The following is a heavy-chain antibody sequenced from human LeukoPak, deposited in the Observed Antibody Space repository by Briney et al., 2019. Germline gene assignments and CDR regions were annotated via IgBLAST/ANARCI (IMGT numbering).Heavy chain of an antibody. CDR1: VYTFTSYG. V-gene: IGHV1-18*01. J-gene: IGHJ4*02. D-gene: IGHD6-6*01. Sequence: GASEKVPHKASVYTFTSYGTIWVRQAPGQGLEWMGWISAYNGNTNYAQKLQGRVTMTTDTSTSTAYMELRSLRSDDTAVYYCARVGYSSSSRVDYWGQGHRATVSA. CDR2: ISAYNGNT. CDR3: ARVGYSSSSRVDY.